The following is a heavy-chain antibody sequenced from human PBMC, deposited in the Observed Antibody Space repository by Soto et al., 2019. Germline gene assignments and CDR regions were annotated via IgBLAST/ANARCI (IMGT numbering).Heavy chain of an antibody. Sequence: SETLSLTCAVSGGSFSGYYWAWIRQPPGKGLEWIGQISYSGSTNYNPSLKSRVFISVGTSNNQFSLELSSVTAADTAVYYCARASVQYGSGTYEGGYYYFDYWGQGTLVTVSS. V-gene: IGHV4-34*01. CDR2: ISYSGST. CDR3: ARASVQYGSGTYEGGYYYFDY. CDR1: GGSFSGYY. D-gene: IGHD3-10*01. J-gene: IGHJ4*02.